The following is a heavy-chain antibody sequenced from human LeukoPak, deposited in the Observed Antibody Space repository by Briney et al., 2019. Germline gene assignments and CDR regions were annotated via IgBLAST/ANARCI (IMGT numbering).Heavy chain of an antibody. CDR3: ARQRGSLRRYNWFDP. Sequence: SETLSLTCSVSGGSISSYYWSWIQQPPGKGLEWIGYIYYSGSTNYSPSLKSRVTISVDTSKNQFSLKLSSVTAADTAVYYCARQRGSLRRYNWFDPWGQGTRVTVSS. J-gene: IGHJ5*02. V-gene: IGHV4-59*08. CDR2: IYYSGST. D-gene: IGHD5-12*01. CDR1: GGSISSYY.